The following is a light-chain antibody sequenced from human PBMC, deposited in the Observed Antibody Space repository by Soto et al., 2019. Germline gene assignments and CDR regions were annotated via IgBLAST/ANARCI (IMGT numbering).Light chain of an antibody. Sequence: DIQLTQSPSTLSASVGDRVSITCRASQSISSWLAWYQQKSGKAPKVLIYKASNLESGVPSRFSGSGSGTEFTLTISSLQPDDFGTYYCQQYSSYPFTFGPGTKVDIK. CDR1: QSISSW. J-gene: IGKJ3*01. CDR2: KAS. V-gene: IGKV1-5*03. CDR3: QQYSSYPFT.